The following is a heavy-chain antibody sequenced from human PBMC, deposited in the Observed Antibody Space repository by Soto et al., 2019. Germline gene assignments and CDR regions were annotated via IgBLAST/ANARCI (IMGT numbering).Heavy chain of an antibody. CDR3: ARGRGYCSGGSCYSRRYYYYYYMDV. Sequence: SETLSLTCAVYGGSFSGYYWSWIRQPPGKGLEWIGEINHSGSTNYNPSLKSRVTISVDTSKNQFSLKLSSVTAADTAVYYCARGRGYCSGGSCYSRRYYYYYYMDVWGKGTTVTVSS. V-gene: IGHV4-34*01. CDR1: GGSFSGYY. CDR2: INHSGST. J-gene: IGHJ6*03. D-gene: IGHD2-15*01.